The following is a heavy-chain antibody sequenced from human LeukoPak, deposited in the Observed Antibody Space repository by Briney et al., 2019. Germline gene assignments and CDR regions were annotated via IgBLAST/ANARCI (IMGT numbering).Heavy chain of an antibody. Sequence: GGSLRLSCAASGFIFSDYWMGWARQAPGKGPEWVASIKPDGNEQYYVDSVRGRFTISRDNSKDSLFLQVGSLRDDDTAVYYCARERVSAYDYWGQGTLVTVSS. CDR2: IKPDGNEQ. J-gene: IGHJ4*02. V-gene: IGHV3-7*01. CDR1: GFIFSDYW. CDR3: ARERVSAYDY.